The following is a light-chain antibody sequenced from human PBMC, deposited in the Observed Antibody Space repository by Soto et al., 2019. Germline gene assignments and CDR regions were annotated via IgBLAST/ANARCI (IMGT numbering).Light chain of an antibody. CDR2: EAT. J-gene: IGLJ1*01. Sequence: QSALTQPASVSGSPGQSITISCTGTSRDVGSYKHVSWYQQVPGTAPKLMISEATKRPSGVSTRFSGSKSGNRASLTISGLQTEDEADYYCCSYAGSNIYVFGSGTKV. V-gene: IGLV2-23*01. CDR1: SRDVGSYKH. CDR3: CSYAGSNIYV.